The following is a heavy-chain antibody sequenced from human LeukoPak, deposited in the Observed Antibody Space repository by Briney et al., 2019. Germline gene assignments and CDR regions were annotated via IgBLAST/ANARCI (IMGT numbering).Heavy chain of an antibody. D-gene: IGHD5-24*01. CDR2: ISSSGSTI. CDR1: GFTFSDYY. CDR3: AREWPMTPYFDY. V-gene: IGHV3-11*04. Sequence: GGSLRLSCAASGFTFSDYYMSWIRQAPGKGLEWVSYISSSGSTIYYADSVKGRFTISRDNSKNTLYLQMNSLRAEDTAVYYCAREWPMTPYFDYWGQGTLVTVSS. J-gene: IGHJ4*02.